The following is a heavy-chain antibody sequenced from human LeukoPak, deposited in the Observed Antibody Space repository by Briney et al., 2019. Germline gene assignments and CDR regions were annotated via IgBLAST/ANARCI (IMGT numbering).Heavy chain of an antibody. D-gene: IGHD3-10*01. CDR1: GGSISSYY. J-gene: IGHJ3*02. CDR2: IYYSGST. V-gene: IGHV4-59*01. Sequence: SETLSLTCTVSGGSISSYYWSWIRQPPGKGPEWIGYIYYSGSTNYNPSLKSRVTMSIDTSKNQFSLKLSSVTAADTAVYYCARVRLVRGSGSLDDAFDIWGQGTMVTVSS. CDR3: ARVRLVRGSGSLDDAFDI.